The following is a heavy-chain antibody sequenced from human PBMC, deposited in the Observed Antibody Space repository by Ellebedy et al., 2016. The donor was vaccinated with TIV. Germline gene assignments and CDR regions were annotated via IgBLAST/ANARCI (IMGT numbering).Heavy chain of an antibody. J-gene: IGHJ4*02. Sequence: PGGSLRLTCTASGFIVSTNHMSWVRQAPGKGLEWVGGYTNYADSVKGRFTISTPNSRNTLYLQMTNLRTEDKAVYYCAKGSFPFGDKSERIYSFQYWGQGTLVTVSS. CDR1: GFIVSTNH. CDR2: GYT. D-gene: IGHD3-10*01. CDR3: AKGSFPFGDKSERIYSFQY. V-gene: IGHV3-53*04.